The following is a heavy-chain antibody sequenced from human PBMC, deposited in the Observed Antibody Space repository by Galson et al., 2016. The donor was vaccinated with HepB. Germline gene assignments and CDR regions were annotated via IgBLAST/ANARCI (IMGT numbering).Heavy chain of an antibody. V-gene: IGHV3-30-3*01. CDR3: ARDYYGNSNFATGMDV. J-gene: IGHJ6*02. D-gene: IGHD2-15*01. CDR2: ISYDGSNK. Sequence: SLRLSCAASGFTFSNHVIHWVRQAPGKGLEWVAMISYDGSNKYHADFVKGRFTISRDNFKNTLYLQMNSLRHEDTAVYYCARDYYGNSNFATGMDVWGQGTTVTVAS. CDR1: GFTFSNHV.